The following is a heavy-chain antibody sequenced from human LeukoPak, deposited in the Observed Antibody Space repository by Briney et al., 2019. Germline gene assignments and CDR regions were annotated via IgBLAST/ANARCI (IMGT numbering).Heavy chain of an antibody. D-gene: IGHD5-24*01. CDR1: GYTFPSYG. J-gene: IGHJ5*02. CDR3: ARDPTGEKRWLQP. CDR2: ISAYNGNT. Sequence: ASVKVSCKASGYTFPSYGISWVRPAPRQGREWMGWISAYNGNTNYAQKLQGRVTMTTDTSQSTAYLELRSLRSDDTAVYYCARDPTGEKRWLQPWGQGTLVTVSS. V-gene: IGHV1-18*01.